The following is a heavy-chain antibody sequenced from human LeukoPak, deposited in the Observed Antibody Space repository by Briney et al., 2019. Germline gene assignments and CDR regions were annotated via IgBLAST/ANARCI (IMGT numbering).Heavy chain of an antibody. D-gene: IGHD5-12*01. CDR3: TTKVMRGNLGDDYDD. CDR2: ISSDGINK. CDR1: GVTFRNYG. J-gene: IGHJ4*02. V-gene: IGHV3-30*03. Sequence: GGSLRLSCSVSGVTFRNYGMHWVRQAPGKGLEWVALISSDGINKLYGASVKGRFTISRDDSKSTLYLQMNSLTAEDTAVYYCTTKVMRGNLGDDYDDWGQGTLVTVSS.